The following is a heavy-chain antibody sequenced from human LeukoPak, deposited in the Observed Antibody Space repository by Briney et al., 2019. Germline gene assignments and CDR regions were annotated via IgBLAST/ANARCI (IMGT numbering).Heavy chain of an antibody. J-gene: IGHJ4*02. CDR1: GFTFSSYA. CDR2: ISGSGGST. CDR3: TRHGGYCSSTSCFDY. V-gene: IGHV3-23*01. Sequence: GGSLRLSCAASGFTFSSYAMSWVRQAPGKGLEWVSAISGSGGSTYYADSVKGRFTISRDNSKNTLYLQMNSLRAEDTAVYYCTRHGGYCSSTSCFDYWGQGTLVTVSS. D-gene: IGHD2-2*01.